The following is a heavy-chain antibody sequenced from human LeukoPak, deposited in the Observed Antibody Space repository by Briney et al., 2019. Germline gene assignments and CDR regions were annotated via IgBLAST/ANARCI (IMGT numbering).Heavy chain of an antibody. Sequence: PSQTLSLTCTVSGGSISSGSYYWSWIRQPAGKGLEWIGRIYTSGSTNYNPSLKSRVTISVDTSKNQFSLKLSSVTAADTAVYYCAREFKEFVVVTAIPYYYYYMDVWGKGTTVTISS. CDR3: AREFKEFVVVTAIPYYYYYMDV. CDR2: IYTSGST. J-gene: IGHJ6*03. V-gene: IGHV4-61*02. CDR1: GGSISSGSYY. D-gene: IGHD2-21*02.